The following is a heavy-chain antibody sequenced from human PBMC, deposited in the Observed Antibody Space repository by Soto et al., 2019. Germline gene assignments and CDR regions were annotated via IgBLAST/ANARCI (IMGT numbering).Heavy chain of an antibody. CDR3: TTGSLTTSTRAEDH. J-gene: IGHJ4*02. CDR1: GFTFSNAW. D-gene: IGHD4-17*01. CDR2: IKSKSRGGTT. Sequence: RLSCAAPGFTFSNAWLCWFRQPPGKGLEWVGRIKSKSRGGTTQDAAPLIGRFTISRDDSRNTLYLQTNSLEIEDTAVYYCTTGSLTTSTRAEDHWGQGTLVTVSS. V-gene: IGHV3-15*01.